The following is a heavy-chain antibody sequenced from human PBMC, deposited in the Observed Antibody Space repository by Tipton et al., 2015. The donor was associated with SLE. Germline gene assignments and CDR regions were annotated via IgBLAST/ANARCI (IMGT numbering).Heavy chain of an antibody. CDR1: GGSFGGYY. J-gene: IGHJ5*02. D-gene: IGHD4-23*01. CDR2: INHGGST. Sequence: TLSLTCSIYGGSFGGYYWSWIRQPPGKGLKWIGEINHGGSTNYNPSLKSRVTISVDTSKNQFSLNLRSVTAADTAVYYCARGGTGDGRNPFDPWGQGTLVTVSS. CDR3: ARGGTGDGRNPFDP. V-gene: IGHV4-34*01.